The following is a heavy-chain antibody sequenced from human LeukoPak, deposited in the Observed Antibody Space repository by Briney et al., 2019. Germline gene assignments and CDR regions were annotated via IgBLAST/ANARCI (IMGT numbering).Heavy chain of an antibody. CDR2: LYYSGST. D-gene: IGHD2-15*01. CDR1: GGSISSSSYY. Sequence: SETLSLTCTVSGGSISSSSYYWGWIRQPPGKGLEWIGSLYYSGSTHYNPSLKSRVTISVDTSKNQFSLKLSSVTAADTAVYYCAKFGGMCDSMVVAATRRFDYWGQGTPVTVSS. CDR3: AKFGGMCDSMVVAATRRFDY. V-gene: IGHV4-39*07. J-gene: IGHJ4*02.